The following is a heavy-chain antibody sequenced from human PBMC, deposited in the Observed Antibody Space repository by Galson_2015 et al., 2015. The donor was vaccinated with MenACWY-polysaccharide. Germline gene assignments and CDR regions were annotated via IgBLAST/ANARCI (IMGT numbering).Heavy chain of an antibody. CDR1: GSRFSNSG. D-gene: IGHD2-21*01. Sequence: SLRLSCAASGSRFSNSGMHWVRQAPGKGLEWVAVIQYDGSNKVYADSVKGRFTIPRDNSKNTVFLEMNSLRAEDTALYYCAREGSRIVFHAFDVWGQGTMVTVSS. CDR3: AREGSRIVFHAFDV. V-gene: IGHV3-33*01. CDR2: IQYDGSNK. J-gene: IGHJ3*01.